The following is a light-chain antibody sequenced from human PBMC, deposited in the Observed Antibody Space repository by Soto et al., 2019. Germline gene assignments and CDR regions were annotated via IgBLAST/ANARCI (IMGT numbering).Light chain of an antibody. CDR1: SSDVGGYNY. CDR3: SSYRNSDTVV. Sequence: QSALTQPASVSGSPGQSITISCTGTSSDVGGYNYVSWYQQHPGKAPKLMIYDVSNRPSGVSNRFSGSKSGNTASLTISGLQAEVEGSYCSSSYRNSDTVVFGGGTKLTVL. J-gene: IGLJ2*01. V-gene: IGLV2-14*03. CDR2: DVS.